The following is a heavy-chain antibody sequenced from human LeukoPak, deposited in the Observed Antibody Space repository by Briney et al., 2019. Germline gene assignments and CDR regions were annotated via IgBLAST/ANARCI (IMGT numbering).Heavy chain of an antibody. CDR1: GFTFSSYW. Sequence: GGSLRLSCAASGFTFSSYWMSWVRQAPGKGLEWVANIKQDGSEKYYVDSVKGRFTISRDNAKNSLYLQMNSLRAEDTAVYYCARDLRYYYDSSGYYFDYWGQGTLVTVSS. V-gene: IGHV3-7*01. CDR2: IKQDGSEK. J-gene: IGHJ4*02. D-gene: IGHD3-22*01. CDR3: ARDLRYYYDSSGYYFDY.